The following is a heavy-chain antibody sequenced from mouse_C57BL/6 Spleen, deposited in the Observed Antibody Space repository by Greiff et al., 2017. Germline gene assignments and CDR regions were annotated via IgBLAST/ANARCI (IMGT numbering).Heavy chain of an antibody. CDR2: IYPGNSDT. J-gene: IGHJ2*01. CDR1: GYTFTSYW. CDR3: TRSITTVSRGFDY. Sequence: VQLQQSGTVLARPGASVKMSCKTSGYTFTSYWMHWVKQRPGQGLEWIGAIYPGNSDTSYNQKFKGKAKLTAVTSASTAYMELSSLTNEDSAVYYCTRSITTVSRGFDYWGQGTTLTVSS. V-gene: IGHV1-5*01. D-gene: IGHD1-1*01.